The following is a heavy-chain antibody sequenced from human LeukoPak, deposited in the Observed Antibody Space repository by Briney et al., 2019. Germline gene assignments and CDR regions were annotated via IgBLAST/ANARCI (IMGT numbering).Heavy chain of an antibody. Sequence: SETLSLTCTVSGGSISSGDYYWSWIRQPPGQGLEWIGYIYYSGSTYYNPSLKSRVTISVDTSKNQFSLKLSSVTAADTAVYYCARSVVVPAATTTYYYYYYGMDVWGQGTTVTVSS. CDR1: GGSISSGDYY. J-gene: IGHJ6*02. CDR3: ARSVVVPAATTTYYYYYYGMDV. V-gene: IGHV4-30-4*01. CDR2: IYYSGST. D-gene: IGHD2-2*01.